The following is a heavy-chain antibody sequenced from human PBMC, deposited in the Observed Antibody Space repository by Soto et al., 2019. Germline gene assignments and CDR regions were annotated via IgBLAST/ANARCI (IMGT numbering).Heavy chain of an antibody. V-gene: IGHV1-46*01. Sequence: ASVKVSCKASGYTFTNYYMHWVRQAPGQGLEWMGIIYPSGGSTRNTQKFQGRVTMTRDTSTSTVYMELSSLRSEDTAVYYCARDFSGPMDYWGRGTLVTVSS. D-gene: IGHD3-10*01. CDR1: GYTFTNYY. CDR2: IYPSGGST. J-gene: IGHJ4*02. CDR3: ARDFSGPMDY.